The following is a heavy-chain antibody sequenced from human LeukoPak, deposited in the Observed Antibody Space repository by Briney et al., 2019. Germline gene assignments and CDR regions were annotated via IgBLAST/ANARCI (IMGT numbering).Heavy chain of an antibody. Sequence: GASVKVSCKASGYTFTSYAMHWVHQAPGQRLEWMGWINAGNGNTKYSQKFQGRVTITRDTSASTAYMELSSLRSEDTAVYYCASSPLYSYGRDHDYWGQGTLVTVSS. J-gene: IGHJ4*02. D-gene: IGHD5-18*01. V-gene: IGHV1-3*01. CDR1: GYTFTSYA. CDR2: INAGNGNT. CDR3: ASSPLYSYGRDHDY.